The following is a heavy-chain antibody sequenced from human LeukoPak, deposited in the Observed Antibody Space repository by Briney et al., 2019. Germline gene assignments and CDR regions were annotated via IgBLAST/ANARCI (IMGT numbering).Heavy chain of an antibody. V-gene: IGHV4-39*02. CDR2: IYYSGST. D-gene: IGHD4-23*01. J-gene: IGHJ3*01. Sequence: PSETLSLTCTVSGGSMSSSNYYWGWIRQPPGKGLEWIGSIYYSGSTYYNPSLKSRVTISVDRSKNQFSLKLSSVTAADTAVYFCARENPATVVMDAFDVWGQGTMITVSS. CDR1: GGSMSSSNYY. CDR3: ARENPATVVMDAFDV.